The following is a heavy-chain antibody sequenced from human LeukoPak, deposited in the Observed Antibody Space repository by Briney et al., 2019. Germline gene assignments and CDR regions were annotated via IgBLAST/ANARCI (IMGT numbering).Heavy chain of an antibody. CDR2: IYYSGST. CDR1: GDSISSSTYY. Sequence: PSETLSLTCTVSGDSISSSTYYWGWIRQPPGKGLEWIGYIYYSGSTYYNPSLKSRVTISVDTSKNQFSLRLNSVTAADTAVYYCARVRTGGYYYDKYYFDYWGQGTLVTVSS. V-gene: IGHV4-39*01. J-gene: IGHJ4*02. CDR3: ARVRTGGYYYDKYYFDY. D-gene: IGHD3-22*01.